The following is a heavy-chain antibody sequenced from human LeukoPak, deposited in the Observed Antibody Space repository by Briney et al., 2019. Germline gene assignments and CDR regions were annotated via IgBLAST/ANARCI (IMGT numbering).Heavy chain of an antibody. J-gene: IGHJ4*02. Sequence: ASVKVSCKASGYTFTGYYMHWVRQAPGQGLEWMGRINPNSGGTNYAQKFQGRVTMTRDTFSSTAYMELSRLRSDDTAVYYCARPYCGGDCNFDYWGRGTLVTVSS. D-gene: IGHD2-21*02. V-gene: IGHV1-2*06. CDR2: INPNSGGT. CDR1: GYTFTGYY. CDR3: ARPYCGGDCNFDY.